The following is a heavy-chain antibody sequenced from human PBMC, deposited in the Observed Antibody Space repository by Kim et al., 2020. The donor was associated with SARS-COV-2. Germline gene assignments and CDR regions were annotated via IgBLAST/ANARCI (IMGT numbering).Heavy chain of an antibody. CDR3: ARARGGYCSGGRCYFFHYGMDV. CDR2: MNPNSGHT. V-gene: IGHV1-8*01. D-gene: IGHD2-15*01. CDR1: EYTFSNYD. J-gene: IGHJ6*02. Sequence: ASVKVSCKASEYTFSNYDINWVRQATGQGLEWMGWMNPNSGHTGYAQRFQDRVTMTRNTSITTAYMELSSLRSEDMAVYYCARARGGYCSGGRCYFFHYGMDVWGQGTTVTVSS.